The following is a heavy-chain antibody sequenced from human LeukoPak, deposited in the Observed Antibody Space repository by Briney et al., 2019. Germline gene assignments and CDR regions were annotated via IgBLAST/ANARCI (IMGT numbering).Heavy chain of an antibody. J-gene: IGHJ4*02. CDR1: GGSISIYY. D-gene: IGHD6-13*01. CDR3: ARLEGAAAGTLGY. Sequence: PSETLSLTCTVSGGSISIYYWSWIRQPPGKGLEWIGYIYYSGSTNYNPSLKSRVTISVDTSKNQFSLKLSSVTAADTAVYYCARLEGAAAGTLGYWGQGTLVTVSS. V-gene: IGHV4-59*08. CDR2: IYYSGST.